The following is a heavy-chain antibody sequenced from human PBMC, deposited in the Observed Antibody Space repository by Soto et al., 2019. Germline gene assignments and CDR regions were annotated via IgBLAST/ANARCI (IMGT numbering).Heavy chain of an antibody. J-gene: IGHJ3*02. CDR1: GFLCSSYD. CDR2: ILVSDST. V-gene: IGHV3-23*01. D-gene: IGHD2-8*02. Sequence: GGSLRLSCAASGFLCSSYDMSWVRQAPEEALEWVSTILVSDSTHYDDSVRGRFTISRDRSKNTVYLQMNSLTAGDTAVYYCAKATATGGGAFDISGQGTMVTVSS. CDR3: AKATATGGGAFDI.